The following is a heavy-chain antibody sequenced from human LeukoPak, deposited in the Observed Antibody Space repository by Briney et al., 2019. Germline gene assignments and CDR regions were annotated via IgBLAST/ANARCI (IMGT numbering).Heavy chain of an antibody. CDR3: ARSLSSALKVGDYGDVLQH. J-gene: IGHJ1*01. CDR1: RFTFSSYA. D-gene: IGHD4-17*01. V-gene: IGHV3-30-3*01. CDR2: ISYDGSNK. Sequence: PGRSLRLSCAASRFTFSSYAMHWVRQAPGKGLEWVAVISYDGSNKYYADSVKGRFTISRDNSKNTLYLQMNSLRAEDTAVYYCARSLSSALKVGDYGDVLQHWGQGTLVTVSS.